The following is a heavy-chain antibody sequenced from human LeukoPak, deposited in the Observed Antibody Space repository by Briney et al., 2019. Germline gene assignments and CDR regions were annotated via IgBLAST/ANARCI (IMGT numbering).Heavy chain of an antibody. J-gene: IGHJ6*03. Sequence: HPGGSLRLSCAASGFTFSSYWMSWVRQAPGKGLEWVANIKQDGSEKYYVDSVKGRFTISRDNAKNSLYLQMNSLRAEDTAVYYCAREYSSSPSPNYYYMDVWGKGTTVTVSS. D-gene: IGHD6-6*01. V-gene: IGHV3-7*01. CDR1: GFTFSSYW. CDR3: AREYSSSPSPNYYYMDV. CDR2: IKQDGSEK.